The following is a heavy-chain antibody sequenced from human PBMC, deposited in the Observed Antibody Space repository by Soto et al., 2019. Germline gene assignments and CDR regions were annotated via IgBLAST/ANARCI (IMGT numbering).Heavy chain of an antibody. J-gene: IGHJ4*02. CDR1: GYTFTSCY. CDR3: ARGLLGFGSPYYFDS. CDR2: INPSGGST. Sequence: ASVKVSCKASGYTFTSCYMHWVRQAPGQGPEWMGIINPSGGSTSYAQRFRGRVTMTRDTSTSTLYMEMSRLRSEDTAVYFCARGLLGFGSPYYFDSWGQGTLVTVSS. V-gene: IGHV1-46*01. D-gene: IGHD2-15*01.